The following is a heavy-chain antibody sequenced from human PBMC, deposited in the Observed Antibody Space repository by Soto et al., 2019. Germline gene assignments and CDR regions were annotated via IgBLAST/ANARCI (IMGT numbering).Heavy chain of an antibody. Sequence: ASVKVSCKASGYTFTGYYIHWVRQAPGQGLECMGWINPNSGGTNYAQKFQGWVTMTRDTSISTAYMELSRLRSDDTAVYYCARSPKVNYDILTGYYNFDAFDIWGQGTMVTVSS. CDR2: INPNSGGT. D-gene: IGHD3-9*01. V-gene: IGHV1-2*04. CDR3: ARSPKVNYDILTGYYNFDAFDI. J-gene: IGHJ3*02. CDR1: GYTFTGYY.